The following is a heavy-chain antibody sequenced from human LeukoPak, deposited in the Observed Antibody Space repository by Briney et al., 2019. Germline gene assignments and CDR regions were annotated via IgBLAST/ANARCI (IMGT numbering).Heavy chain of an antibody. D-gene: IGHD6-19*01. V-gene: IGHV4-61*02. J-gene: IGHJ4*02. CDR2: IYTSGST. CDR1: GGSISSGRYY. CDR3: ARGPSGGALAGTFVY. Sequence: SETLSLTCTVSGGSISSGRYYWSWIRQPAGKGLEWIGRIYTSGSTNYNPSLKSRVTISVDTSKNQFSLKLGSVTAADTAVYYCARGPSGGALAGTFVYWGQGTLVTVSS.